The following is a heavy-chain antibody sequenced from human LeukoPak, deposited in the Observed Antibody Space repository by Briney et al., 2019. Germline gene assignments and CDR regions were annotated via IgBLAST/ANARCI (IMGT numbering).Heavy chain of an antibody. Sequence: PGGSLRLSCAASGFSFSTYAISWVRQAPGKGLEWVSCISTTSSYIFYADSVRGRFTISRDNGKNSLYLQMNSLRAEDTAVYYCASVVAISSSMLAFDIWGQGTMVTVSS. J-gene: IGHJ3*02. CDR1: GFSFSTYA. D-gene: IGHD3-22*01. CDR2: ISTTSSYI. V-gene: IGHV3-21*01. CDR3: ASVVAISSSMLAFDI.